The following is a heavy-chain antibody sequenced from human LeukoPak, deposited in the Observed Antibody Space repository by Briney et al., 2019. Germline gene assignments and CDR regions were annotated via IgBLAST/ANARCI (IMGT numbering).Heavy chain of an antibody. J-gene: IGHJ4*02. CDR2: ISDSGGRT. CDR1: GITLSNYG. V-gene: IGHV3-23*01. Sequence: GGSLRLSCAVSGITLSNYGMSWVRRAPGKGLEWVAGISDSGGRTNYADSVKVRFTISRDSPKNTLHLQMNSLRAEDTAVYFCAKRGVVIRVILVGFHKEAYYFDSWGQGALVTVSS. D-gene: IGHD3-22*01. CDR3: AKRGVVIRVILVGFHKEAYYFDS.